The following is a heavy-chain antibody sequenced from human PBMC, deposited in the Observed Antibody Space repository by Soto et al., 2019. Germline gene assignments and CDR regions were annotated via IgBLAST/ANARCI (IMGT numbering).Heavy chain of an antibody. CDR1: GFTFGDYA. V-gene: IGHV3-49*03. CDR2: IRSKAYGGTT. CDR3: TRELILTGYLNYYYYYYMDV. J-gene: IGHJ6*03. Sequence: GGSLRLSCTASGFTFGDYAMSWFRQAPGKGLEWVGFIRSKAYGGTTEYAASVKGRFTISRDDSKSIAYLQMNSLKTEDTAVYYCTRELILTGYLNYYYYYYMDVWGKGTTVTVSS. D-gene: IGHD3-9*01.